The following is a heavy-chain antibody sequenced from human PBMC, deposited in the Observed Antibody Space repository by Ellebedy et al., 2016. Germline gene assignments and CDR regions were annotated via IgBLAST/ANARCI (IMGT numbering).Heavy chain of an antibody. Sequence: GESLKISXAASGFTVSSNYMSWVRQAPGKGLEWVSSISSSSSYIYYADSVKGRFTISRDNAKNSLYLQMNSLRAEDTAVYYCARDRPSNIGGYDEFDYWGQGTLVTVSS. CDR3: ARDRPSNIGGYDEFDY. CDR2: ISSSSSYI. J-gene: IGHJ4*02. CDR1: GFTVSSNY. D-gene: IGHD5-12*01. V-gene: IGHV3-21*01.